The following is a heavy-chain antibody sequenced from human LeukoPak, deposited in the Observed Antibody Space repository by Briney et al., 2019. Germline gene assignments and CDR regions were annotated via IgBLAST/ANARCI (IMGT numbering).Heavy chain of an antibody. D-gene: IGHD1-1*01. Sequence: QPGGSLRLSCAASGFTFSSYSMNWVRQAPGKGLEWVSYISSSSSTIYYADSVKGRFTISRDNAKNTLYLQMNSLRAEDTAVYYCAKDQATGTTFGAFDIWGQGTMVTVSS. CDR1: GFTFSSYS. J-gene: IGHJ3*02. CDR2: ISSSSSTI. CDR3: AKDQATGTTFGAFDI. V-gene: IGHV3-48*04.